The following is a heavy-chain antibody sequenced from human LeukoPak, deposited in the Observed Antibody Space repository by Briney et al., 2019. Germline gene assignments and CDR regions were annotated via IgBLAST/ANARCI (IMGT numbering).Heavy chain of an antibody. J-gene: IGHJ3*02. CDR3: ARGIVGATIHDAFDT. V-gene: IGHV3-23*01. CDR2: ISGSGGST. Sequence: PGGTLRLSCAASGFTFSSYGVGWVRQAPGKGLELVSAISGSGGSTYYADSVKGQFTISRDNSKNTLYLQMNSLRAEDTAVYYCARGIVGATIHDAFDTWGQGTMVTVSS. D-gene: IGHD1-26*01. CDR1: GFTFSSYG.